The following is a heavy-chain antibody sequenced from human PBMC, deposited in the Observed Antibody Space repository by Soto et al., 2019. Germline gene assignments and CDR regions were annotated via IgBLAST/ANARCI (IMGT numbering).Heavy chain of an antibody. CDR2: IIPMFGSA. V-gene: IGHV1-69*01. CDR1: GGTFINYA. Sequence: QVQLVQSGTEVKKPGSSVKVSCKASGGTFINYAFSWLRQAPGQGLEWMGVIIPMFGSANYAQRFQGRVTIAADESTSTVYMELGSQRSAGTAVCYCASTHDYATSAYRGSSSYDVAVDVWGQGPTVTVSS. D-gene: IGHD3-3*01. CDR3: ASTHDYATSAYRGSSSYDVAVDV. J-gene: IGHJ6*01.